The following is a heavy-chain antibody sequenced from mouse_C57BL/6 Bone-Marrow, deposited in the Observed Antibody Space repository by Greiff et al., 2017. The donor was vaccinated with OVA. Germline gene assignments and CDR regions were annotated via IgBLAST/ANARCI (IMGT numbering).Heavy chain of an antibody. CDR3: TEGVWLRRLLTN. Sequence: VKLQQPGTELVKPGASVKLSCKASGYTFTSYWMHWVKQRPGQGLEWIGNINTSNGGTNYNEKFKSKATLTVEKSYSTAYMQLSSLTSADSAVLCYTEGVWLRRLLTNGGQGTLVTVS. V-gene: IGHV1-53*01. D-gene: IGHD2-2*01. CDR1: GYTFTSYW. J-gene: IGHJ3*01. CDR2: INTSNGGT.